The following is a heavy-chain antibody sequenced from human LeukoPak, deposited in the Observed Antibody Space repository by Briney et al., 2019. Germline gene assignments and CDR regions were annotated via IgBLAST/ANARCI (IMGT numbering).Heavy chain of an antibody. CDR2: ISGSGGST. J-gene: IGHJ6*03. D-gene: IGHD2-2*02. Sequence: PGGSLRLSCAASGFTFSSYAMSWVRQAPGRGLEWVSAISGSGGSTYYADSVKGRFTISRDNSKNTLYLQMNSLRAEDTAVYYCAKNPVVDIVVVPAAIVYYYYYMDVWGKGTTVTVSS. V-gene: IGHV3-23*01. CDR3: AKNPVVDIVVVPAAIVYYYYYMDV. CDR1: GFTFSSYA.